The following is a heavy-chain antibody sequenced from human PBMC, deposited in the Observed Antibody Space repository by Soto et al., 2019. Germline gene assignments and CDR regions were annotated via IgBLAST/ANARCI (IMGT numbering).Heavy chain of an antibody. J-gene: IGHJ4*02. Sequence: GGSLRLSCIASGFTFSNYAMSWVRQAPGKGLEWVSTISDNGANTFIGDSMKDHFDISRDNSKNTVFLHLSTVRAEDTAIYYCERAIGADFFEYWGQGTLVNFSS. CDR2: ISDNGANT. CDR3: ERAIGADFFEY. CDR1: GFTFSNYA. V-gene: IGHV3-23*01. D-gene: IGHD6-25*01.